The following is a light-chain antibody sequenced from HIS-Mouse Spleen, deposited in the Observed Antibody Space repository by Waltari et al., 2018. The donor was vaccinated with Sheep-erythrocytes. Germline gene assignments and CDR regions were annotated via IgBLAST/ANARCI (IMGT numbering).Light chain of an antibody. CDR1: SSDVGGYNY. V-gene: IGLV2-11*01. CDR3: CSYAGSYNHV. CDR2: DVH. J-gene: IGLJ1*01. Sequence: QSALTQPRSVSGSPGQSVTISCTGTSSDVGGYNYVSWYQQHPGKAPKLMIYDVHKRPSGVPDRFSGSKSGNTASLTISGLQAEDEADYYCCSYAGSYNHVFATGTKVTVL.